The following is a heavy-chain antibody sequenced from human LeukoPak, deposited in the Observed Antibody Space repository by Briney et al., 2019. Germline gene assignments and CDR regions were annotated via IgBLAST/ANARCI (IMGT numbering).Heavy chain of an antibody. V-gene: IGHV4-4*07. CDR2: IHTSGTT. CDR1: GGSMSHYY. Sequence: SETLSLTCSVSGGSMSHYYWSFIRQPAGKGLEWIGRIHTSGTTYFNPSLKSRVTMSVDTSKNQFSLRLASMTAADTAVYFCARGDYYDGGGRSWFDSWGQGTLVTVSS. D-gene: IGHD3-16*01. CDR3: ARGDYYDGGGRSWFDS. J-gene: IGHJ5*01.